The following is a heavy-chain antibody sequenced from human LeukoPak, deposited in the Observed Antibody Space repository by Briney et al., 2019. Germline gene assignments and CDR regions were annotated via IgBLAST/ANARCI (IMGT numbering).Heavy chain of an antibody. Sequence: VASVKVSCKASGYTFTGYYMHWVRQAPGQGLEWMGGFDPEDGETIYAQKFQGRVTMTEDTSTDTAYMELSSLRSEDTAVYYCATLVGIAAAGRNWFDPWGQGTLVTVSS. D-gene: IGHD6-13*01. J-gene: IGHJ5*02. CDR1: GYTFTGYY. CDR3: ATLVGIAAAGRNWFDP. V-gene: IGHV1-24*01. CDR2: FDPEDGET.